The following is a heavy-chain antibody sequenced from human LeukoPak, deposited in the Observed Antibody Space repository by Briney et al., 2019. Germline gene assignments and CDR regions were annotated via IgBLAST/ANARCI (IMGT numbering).Heavy chain of an antibody. D-gene: IGHD5-24*01. CDR3: AREGLRNVHNPLGY. V-gene: IGHV4-34*01. Sequence: SETLSLTCAVYGGTLSGYYWSWIRQPPGKGLEWIGEIKESEKTNYNPSLKSRVTISIDTSKNQFSLKLSSVTAADTAVEDCAREGLRNVHNPLGYWGQGTLVTVSS. CDR2: IKESEKT. J-gene: IGHJ4*02. CDR1: GGTLSGYY.